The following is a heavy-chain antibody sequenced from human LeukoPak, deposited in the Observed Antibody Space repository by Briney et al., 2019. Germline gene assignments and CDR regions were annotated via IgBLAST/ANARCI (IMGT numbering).Heavy chain of an antibody. Sequence: GESLKISCTGSGYSLTTYWIGWVRQMPGRGLEWMGIIYPGDSDTRYSPSFQGQVTISADKSISTAYLQWSSLKASDTAMYYCARKFRDSSGYYSYYFDYWGQGTLVTVSS. J-gene: IGHJ4*02. D-gene: IGHD3-22*01. CDR3: ARKFRDSSGYYSYYFDY. V-gene: IGHV5-51*01. CDR2: IYPGDSDT. CDR1: GYSLTTYW.